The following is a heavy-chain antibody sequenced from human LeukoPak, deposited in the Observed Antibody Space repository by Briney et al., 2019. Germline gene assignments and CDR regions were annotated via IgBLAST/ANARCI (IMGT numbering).Heavy chain of an antibody. J-gene: IGHJ6*02. CDR3: ARDLETGYFYYYAMDV. D-gene: IGHD1-1*01. V-gene: IGHV3-21*01. Sequence: PGGSLRLSCAASGFAFSSSTMNWVRQAPGKGLEWVSSISSSSSYIFYADSVMGRFTISRDNAKNSLFLQMNSLRAEDTAVYYCARDLETGYFYYYAMDVWGQGTTVTVSS. CDR2: ISSSSSYI. CDR1: GFAFSSST.